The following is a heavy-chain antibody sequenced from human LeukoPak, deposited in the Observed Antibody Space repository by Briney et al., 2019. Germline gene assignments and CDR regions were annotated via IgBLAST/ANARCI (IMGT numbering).Heavy chain of an antibody. Sequence: GGSLRLSCAASGFTFSSYGMSWVRQAPGKGLEWVSAISGSGGSTYYADSVKGRFTISRDNSKNTLYLQMNSLRAEDTAVYYCAKTGLERYYYGSGSYPSGYFDYWGQGTLVTVSS. J-gene: IGHJ4*02. CDR2: ISGSGGST. CDR3: AKTGLERYYYGSGSYPSGYFDY. D-gene: IGHD3-10*01. V-gene: IGHV3-23*01. CDR1: GFTFSSYG.